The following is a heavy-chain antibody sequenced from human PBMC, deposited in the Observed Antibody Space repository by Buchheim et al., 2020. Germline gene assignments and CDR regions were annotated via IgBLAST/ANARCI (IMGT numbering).Heavy chain of an antibody. CDR2: ISHDGSNK. CDR1: GFTFSSYG. J-gene: IGHJ5*02. CDR3: ARDPPQSGWSFAA. D-gene: IGHD6-19*01. V-gene: IGHV3-30*19. Sequence: QVQLVESGGGVVQPGRSLRLSCAASGFTFSSYGMHWVRQAPGKGLEWVAVISHDGSNKYYADSVKGRFTISRDNSKNTLYLQMNSLRAEDTAVYYCARDPPQSGWSFAAWGQGTL.